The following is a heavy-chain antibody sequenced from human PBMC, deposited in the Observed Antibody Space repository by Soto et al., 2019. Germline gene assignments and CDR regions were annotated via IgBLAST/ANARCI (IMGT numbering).Heavy chain of an antibody. D-gene: IGHD3-10*01. V-gene: IGHV3-15*01. Sequence: EVQLVESGGGLVKPGGSLRLSCAASGFTFSNAWMIWVRQAPGKGLEWLGRIRSKTSGEAADYSAPVEGRFTISRDDSKNTLYLQMNSLKTEETAIYYCATDRFASPVDSWGQGTLVTVSS. CDR2: IRSKTSGEAA. J-gene: IGHJ4*02. CDR3: ATDRFASPVDS. CDR1: GFTFSNAW.